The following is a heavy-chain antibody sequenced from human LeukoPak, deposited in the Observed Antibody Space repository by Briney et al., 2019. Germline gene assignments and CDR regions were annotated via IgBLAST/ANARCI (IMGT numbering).Heavy chain of an antibody. D-gene: IGHD4-17*01. Sequence: GGSPRLFCAASGFTFDNYGMSWVRHAPGKGLEWVANIKKDASQIYYVDSVRGRFTISRDNAKNSLYLQMNSLRAEDTAVYYCARGDHYGDYFDYWGQGTLVTVSS. V-gene: IGHV3-7*01. CDR1: GFTFDNYG. J-gene: IGHJ4*02. CDR3: ARGDHYGDYFDY. CDR2: IKKDASQI.